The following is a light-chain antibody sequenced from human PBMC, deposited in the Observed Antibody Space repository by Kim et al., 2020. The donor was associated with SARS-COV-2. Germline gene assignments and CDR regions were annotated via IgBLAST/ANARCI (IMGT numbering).Light chain of an antibody. CDR2: DAS. Sequence: DIQMTQSPSSLSAAVGDRLTITCRASQNIGNYLNWYQQIPGKAPNLLIYDASSLQSGVPSKFSGSGSGTDFTLTISSLQPEDSATYYCQQSFHFPYTFGQGTKLEI. CDR1: QNIGNY. J-gene: IGKJ2*01. V-gene: IGKV1-39*01. CDR3: QQSFHFPYT.